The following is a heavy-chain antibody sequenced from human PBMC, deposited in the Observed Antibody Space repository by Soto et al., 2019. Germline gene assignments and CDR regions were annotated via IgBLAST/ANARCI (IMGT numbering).Heavy chain of an antibody. V-gene: IGHV3-30*18. D-gene: IGHD2-2*02. CDR1: GFTFSSYG. CDR2: ISYDGSNK. Sequence: GGSLRLSCAASGFTFSSYGMHWVRQAPGKGLEWVAVISYDGSNKYYADSVKGRFTISRDNSKNTLYLQMNSLRAEDTAVYYCAKVLYCSSTSRYRAFYYYYGMDVWGQGTTVTVSS. J-gene: IGHJ6*02. CDR3: AKVLYCSSTSRYRAFYYYYGMDV.